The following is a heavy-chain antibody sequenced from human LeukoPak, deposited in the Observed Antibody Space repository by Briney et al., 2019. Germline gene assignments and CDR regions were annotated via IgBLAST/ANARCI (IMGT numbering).Heavy chain of an antibody. V-gene: IGHV1-24*01. CDR1: GYTLTELS. CDR3: ATGGGNSGGGYFDY. J-gene: IGHJ4*02. D-gene: IGHD4-23*01. Sequence: ASVKVSCKVSGYTLTELSMHWVRQAPGKGLEWMGGFDPEDGETIYAQKFQGRVTMTEDTSTDTARMELSSLRSEDTAVYYCATGGGNSGGGYFDYWGQGTLVTVSS. CDR2: FDPEDGET.